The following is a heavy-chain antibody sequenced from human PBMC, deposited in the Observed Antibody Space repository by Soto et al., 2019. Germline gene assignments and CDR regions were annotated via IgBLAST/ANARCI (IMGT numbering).Heavy chain of an antibody. V-gene: IGHV4-4*02. CDR2: IYHNGTT. D-gene: IGHD2-21*02. Sequence: SETLSLTCAVSGGSIISSHWWAWVRQSPGKGLEWVGEIYHNGTTNYNPSFKSRLTMSIDTSKDQFSLKLKSVTAADTALYFCARQRTSVVTQAYFDVWGPGSLVTVSS. CDR3: ARQRTSVVTQAYFDV. CDR1: GGSIISSHW. J-gene: IGHJ4*02.